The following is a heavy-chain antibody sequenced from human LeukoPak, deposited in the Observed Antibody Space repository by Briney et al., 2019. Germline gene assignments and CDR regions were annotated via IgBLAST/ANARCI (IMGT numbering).Heavy chain of an antibody. J-gene: IGHJ4*02. CDR3: AKDPDRGSIFGVVIIRRGFDY. CDR1: GFSVSSSY. CDR2: FYRGDTT. D-gene: IGHD3-3*01. Sequence: PGGSLRLSCAASGFSVSSSYMYRVRQAPGKGLEWVSFFYRGDTTYYAESVRGRFTISRDNSKNTLYLQMNSLRAEDTAVYYCAKDPDRGSIFGVVIIRRGFDYWGQGTLVTVSS. V-gene: IGHV3-53*01.